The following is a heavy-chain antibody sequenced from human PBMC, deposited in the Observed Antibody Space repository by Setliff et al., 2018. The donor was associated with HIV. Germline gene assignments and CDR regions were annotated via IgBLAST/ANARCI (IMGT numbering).Heavy chain of an antibody. D-gene: IGHD3-3*01. J-gene: IGHJ4*02. CDR1: GGSISSNKW. V-gene: IGHV4-4*02. CDR2: IYHSGST. Sequence: SETLSLTCAVSGGSISSNKWWSWVRQPPGKGLEWIGEIYHSGSTKYSPSLKSRVTISVDKSKNQFSLNLTPVTAADTAVYYCARGGAFWSGYYGFDYWGQGTLVTVSS. CDR3: ARGGAFWSGYYGFDY.